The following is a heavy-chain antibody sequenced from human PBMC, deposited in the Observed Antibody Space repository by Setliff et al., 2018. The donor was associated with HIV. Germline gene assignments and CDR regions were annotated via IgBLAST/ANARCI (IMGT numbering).Heavy chain of an antibody. CDR1: GHTFTGYY. J-gene: IGHJ5*02. CDR2: INPNSGGT. Sequence: ASVKVSCKASGHTFTGYYMHWVRQDPGQGLEWMGRINPNSGGTDYAQKFQGRVTMTRDTSISTAYMELRRLRYDDTAVYYCARSPIAAAGTFRFDPWGQGTLVTVSS. V-gene: IGHV1-2*06. D-gene: IGHD6-13*01. CDR3: ARSPIAAAGTFRFDP.